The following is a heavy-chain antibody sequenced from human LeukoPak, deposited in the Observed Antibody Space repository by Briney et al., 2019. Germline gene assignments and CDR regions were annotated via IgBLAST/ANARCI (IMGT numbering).Heavy chain of an antibody. CDR3: AKQDIGVY. Sequence: GRSLRLSCAASGFTFSSYGMHWVRQAPGKGLEWVAVISYDGSNKYYADSVKGRFTISRDNSKNTLYLQMNSLRAEDTAVYYCAKQDIGVYWGQGTLVTVSS. CDR1: GFTFSSYG. D-gene: IGHD2-15*01. CDR2: ISYDGSNK. V-gene: IGHV3-30*18. J-gene: IGHJ4*02.